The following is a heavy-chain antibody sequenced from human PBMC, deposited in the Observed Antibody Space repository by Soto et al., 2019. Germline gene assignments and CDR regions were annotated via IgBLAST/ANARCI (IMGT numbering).Heavy chain of an antibody. Sequence: QLQLQESGSGLVKHSQTLSLTCAVSGGSLSSGGYSWSWIRQPPGKGLEWIGYIYHSGSTYYNPSLKSRVTISEDRAKNHFSLKLISVTAADTAVYYCARAVVGGATALDYGVQGALVTVSS. V-gene: IGHV4-30-2*01. CDR3: ARAVVGGATALDY. CDR2: IYHSGST. D-gene: IGHD1-26*01. CDR1: GGSLSSGGYS. J-gene: IGHJ4*02.